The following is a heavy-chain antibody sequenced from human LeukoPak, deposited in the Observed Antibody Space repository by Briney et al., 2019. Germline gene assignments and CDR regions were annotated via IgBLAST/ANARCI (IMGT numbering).Heavy chain of an antibody. V-gene: IGHV4-39*01. CDR1: GGSISSSSYY. CDR3: ARSRSGSYYSDMDV. D-gene: IGHD3-10*01. CDR2: IYYSGST. Sequence: PSETLSLTCTVSGGSISSSSYYWGWIRQPPGKGLEWIGSIYYSGSTYYNPSLKSRVTISVDTSKNQFSLKLSSVTAADTAVYYCARSRSGSYYSDMDVWGKGTTVTVSS. J-gene: IGHJ6*03.